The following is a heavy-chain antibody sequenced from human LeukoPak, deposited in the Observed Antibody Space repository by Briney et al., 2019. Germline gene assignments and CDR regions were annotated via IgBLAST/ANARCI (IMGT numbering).Heavy chain of an antibody. CDR1: GGSISSGSYY. D-gene: IGHD2-2*01. J-gene: IGHJ4*02. CDR2: IYTSGST. CDR3: ARHLIPAAPRDY. V-gene: IGHV4-61*02. Sequence: SQTLSLTCTVSGGSISSGSYYWSWIRQPAGKGLEWIGRIYTSGSTNYNPSLKSRVTISVDTSKNQFSLKLSSVTAADTAVYYCARHLIPAAPRDYWGQGTLVTVSS.